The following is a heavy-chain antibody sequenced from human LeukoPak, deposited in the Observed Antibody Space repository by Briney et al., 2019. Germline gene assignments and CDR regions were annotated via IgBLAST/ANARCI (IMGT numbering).Heavy chain of an antibody. J-gene: IGHJ4*02. CDR1: GYTFTGYY. D-gene: IGHD1-26*01. V-gene: IGHV1-2*02. CDR3: ARVGGSGSCFGTLGY. CDR2: INPNSGGT. Sequence: ASVKVSCKASGYTFTGYYMHWVRQAPGQGLEWMGWINPNSGGTNYAQKFQGRVTMTRDTSISTAYMELSRLRSDDTAVYYCARVGGSGSCFGTLGYWGQGTLVTVSS.